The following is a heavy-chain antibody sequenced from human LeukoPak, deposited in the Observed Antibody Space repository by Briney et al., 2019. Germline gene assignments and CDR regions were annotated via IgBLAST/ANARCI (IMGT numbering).Heavy chain of an antibody. V-gene: IGHV4-4*02. CDR1: GGSISSSNW. CDR3: ARGAEYYAIWRGYAGYSDY. D-gene: IGHD3-3*01. J-gene: IGHJ4*02. CDR2: IYHSGST. Sequence: PSETLSLTCAVSGGSISSSNWWSCVRQPPGKGLEWIGEIYHSGSTNYNPSLKSRVTISLDRSKKKFSLKLTSVTAADTAVYFCARGAEYYAIWRGYAGYSDYWGQGISVTVSS.